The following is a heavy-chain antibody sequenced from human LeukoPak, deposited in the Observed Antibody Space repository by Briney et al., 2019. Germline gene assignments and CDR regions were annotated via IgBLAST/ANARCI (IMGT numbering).Heavy chain of an antibody. V-gene: IGHV3-53*01. J-gene: IGHJ6*03. CDR1: GFTVSSNY. CDR2: IYSGGST. Sequence: PGGSLRLSCAASGFTVSSNYMSWVRQAPGKGLEWVSVIYSGGSTYYADSVKGRFTISRDNSKNTLYLQMNSLRAEDTAVYYCAKEETDGYYYYYYMDVWGKGTTVTVSS. D-gene: IGHD5-24*01. CDR3: AKEETDGYYYYYYMDV.